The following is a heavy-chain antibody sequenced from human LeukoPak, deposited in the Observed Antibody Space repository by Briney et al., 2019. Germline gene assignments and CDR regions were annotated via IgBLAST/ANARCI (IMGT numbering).Heavy chain of an antibody. V-gene: IGHV4-39*07. J-gene: IGHJ3*02. CDR1: GGSISSSSYY. D-gene: IGHD3-9*01. CDR3: ARDEGDILTGLDAFDI. CDR2: IYYSGST. Sequence: PSETLSLTCTVSGGSISSSSYYWGWIRQPPGKGLEWSGSIYYSGSTYYNPSLKSRVTISVDTSKNQFSLKLSSVTAADTAVYYCARDEGDILTGLDAFDIWGQGTMVTVSS.